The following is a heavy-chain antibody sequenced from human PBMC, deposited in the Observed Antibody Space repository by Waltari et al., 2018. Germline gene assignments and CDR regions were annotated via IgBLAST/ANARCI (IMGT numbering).Heavy chain of an antibody. CDR2: MSHEGYA. J-gene: IGHJ6*03. Sequence: QVQLQESGPGLVQPSGTLSLTCAVSGDYITGSNWWTWVRQPPGKGLEWIGEMSHEGYANYNPTLKGRVTMSVDTSQNQFSLRLTSVTAADTAIYYCARESRVTSGPGDLIDVWGKGTMVSVS. CDR1: GDYITGSNW. D-gene: IGHD4-17*01. CDR3: ARESRVTSGPGDLIDV. V-gene: IGHV4-4*02.